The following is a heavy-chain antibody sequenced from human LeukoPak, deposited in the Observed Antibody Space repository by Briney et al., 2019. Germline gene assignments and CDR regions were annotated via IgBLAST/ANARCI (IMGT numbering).Heavy chain of an antibody. CDR2: FDPEDGET. CDR3: ATAGRSQMATVTYNWFDP. CDR1: GYTFTGYY. Sequence: ASVKVSCKASGYTFTGYYMHWVRQAPGKGLEWMGGFDPEDGETIYAQKFQGRVTMTEDTSTDTAYMELSSLRSEDTAVYYCATAGRSQMATVTYNWFDPWGQGTLVTVSS. V-gene: IGHV1-24*01. J-gene: IGHJ5*02. D-gene: IGHD4-11*01.